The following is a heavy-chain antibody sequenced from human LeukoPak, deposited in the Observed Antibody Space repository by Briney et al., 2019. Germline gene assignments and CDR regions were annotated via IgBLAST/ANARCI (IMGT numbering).Heavy chain of an antibody. J-gene: IGHJ4*02. CDR3: AREWGGGSKGY. Sequence: GGSLRLSCAASGFTFSSYSMNWVRQAPGEGLEWVSSISSSSSYIYYADSVKGRFTISRDNAKNSLYLQMNSLRAEDTAVYYCAREWGGGSKGYWGQGTLVTVSS. V-gene: IGHV3-21*01. CDR2: ISSSSSYI. CDR1: GFTFSSYS. D-gene: IGHD1-26*01.